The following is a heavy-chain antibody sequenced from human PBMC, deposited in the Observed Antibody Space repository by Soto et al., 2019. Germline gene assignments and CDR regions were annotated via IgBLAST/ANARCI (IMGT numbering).Heavy chain of an antibody. CDR1: GFIFTRYS. V-gene: IGHV3-21*06. CDR3: ARESEDLTSNFDY. Sequence: GGSLRLSCATSGFIFTRYSMDWVRQAPGKGLEWVSSISSTTNYIYYGDSMKGRFTISRDNAKNSLYLEMNSLRAEDTAVYYCARESEDLTSNFDYWGQGTLVTVSS. J-gene: IGHJ4*02. CDR2: ISSTTNYI.